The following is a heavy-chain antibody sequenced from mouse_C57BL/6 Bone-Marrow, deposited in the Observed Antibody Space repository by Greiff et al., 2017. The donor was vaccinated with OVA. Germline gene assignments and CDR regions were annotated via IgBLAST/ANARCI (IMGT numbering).Heavy chain of an antibody. V-gene: IGHV3-6*01. CDR2: ISYDGSN. CDR1: GYSITSGYY. Sequence: DVKLVESGPGLVKPSQSLSLTCSVTGYSITSGYYWNWIRQFPGNKLEWMGYISYDGSNNYNPSLKNRISITRDTSKNQFFLKLNSVTTEDTATYYCAREIPPFYAMDYWGQGTSVTVSS. J-gene: IGHJ4*01. CDR3: AREIPPFYAMDY.